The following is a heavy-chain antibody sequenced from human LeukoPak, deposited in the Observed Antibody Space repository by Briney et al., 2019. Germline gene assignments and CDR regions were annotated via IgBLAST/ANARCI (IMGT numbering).Heavy chain of an antibody. CDR1: GGSISSGDYY. D-gene: IGHD2-21*02. Sequence: SETLSLTCTVSGGSISSGDYYWSWIRQPPGKGLEWIGYIYYSGSTYYNPSLKSRVTISVDTSKNQFSLKLSSVTAADTAVYYCARGYCGGDCYGDWGQGTLVTVSS. CDR3: ARGYCGGDCYGD. CDR2: IYYSGST. J-gene: IGHJ1*01. V-gene: IGHV4-30-4*01.